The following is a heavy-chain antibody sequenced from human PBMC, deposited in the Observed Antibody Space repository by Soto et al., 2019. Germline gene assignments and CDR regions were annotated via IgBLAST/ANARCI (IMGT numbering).Heavy chain of an antibody. CDR2: IKQDGSEK. CDR3: ARDQVDTAVYYYYGMDV. Sequence: EVQLVESGGGLVQPGGSLRLSCAASGFTFSSYWMSWVRQAPGKGLEWVANIKQDGSEKYYVDSVKGRFTISRDNAKNSLYLQMNSLRAEDTAVYYCARDQVDTAVYYYYGMDVWGQGTTVTVSS. J-gene: IGHJ6*02. V-gene: IGHV3-7*01. CDR1: GFTFSSYW. D-gene: IGHD5-18*01.